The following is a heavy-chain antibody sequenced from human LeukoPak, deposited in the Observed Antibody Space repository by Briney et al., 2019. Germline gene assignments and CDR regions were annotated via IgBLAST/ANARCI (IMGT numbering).Heavy chain of an antibody. CDR1: GYTFPSYF. CDR2: INPTGGST. Sequence: ASVKASCKASGYTFPSYFMHWVRQAPGQGLEWMGIINPTGGSTTYAQKFQGRVTMTRNTSISTAYMELSSLRSEDTAVYYCARGVLSGSYYVFVYWGQGTLVTVSS. J-gene: IGHJ4*02. V-gene: IGHV1-46*01. D-gene: IGHD1-26*01. CDR3: ARGVLSGSYYVFVY.